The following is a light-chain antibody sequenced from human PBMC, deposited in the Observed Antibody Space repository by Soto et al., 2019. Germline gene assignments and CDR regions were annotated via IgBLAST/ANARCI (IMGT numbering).Light chain of an antibody. CDR1: QTISHW. J-gene: IGKJ2*01. CDR2: RAS. CDR3: QHYNSYPYT. Sequence: DIQMTQSPYTLSASVGDRVTITCRASQTISHWLAWFQQKPGKAPKLLIYRASILESGVPSRFSGGASGTEFTLTISDLQPDDCATYYCQHYNSYPYTFGQGTKVEIK. V-gene: IGKV1-5*03.